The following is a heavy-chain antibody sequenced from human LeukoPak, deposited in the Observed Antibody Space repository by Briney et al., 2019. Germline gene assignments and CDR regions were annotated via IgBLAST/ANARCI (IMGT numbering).Heavy chain of an antibody. CDR3: ARESSVVRGVITDFDY. D-gene: IGHD3-10*01. Sequence: GRFTISRDNAKNSLYLQMNSLRAEDTAVYYCARESSVVRGVITDFDYWGQGTLVTVSS. J-gene: IGHJ4*02. V-gene: IGHV3-11*06.